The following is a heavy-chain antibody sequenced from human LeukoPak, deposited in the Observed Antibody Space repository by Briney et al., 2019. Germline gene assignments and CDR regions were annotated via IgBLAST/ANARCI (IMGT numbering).Heavy chain of an antibody. Sequence: GGSLRLSCAVSGSTVKRNYMSWVRQAPGKGLEWVSYISSSSSTIYYADSVKGRFTISRDNAKNSLYLQMNSLRAEDTAVYYCARALRYFDWLSTSPEYNWFDPWGQGTLVTVSS. J-gene: IGHJ5*02. V-gene: IGHV3-48*01. CDR2: ISSSSSTI. D-gene: IGHD3-9*01. CDR3: ARALRYFDWLSTSPEYNWFDP. CDR1: GSTVKRNY.